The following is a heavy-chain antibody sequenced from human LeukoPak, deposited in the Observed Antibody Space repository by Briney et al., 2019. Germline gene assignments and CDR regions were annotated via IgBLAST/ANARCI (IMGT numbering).Heavy chain of an antibody. CDR2: ISSSTIYI. Sequence: GGSLRLSCAASGFTFSSYSMNWVRQAPGKGLEWVSSISSSTIYIYYADSVKGRFTISGDNAKNSLYLQMNSLRAEDTAVYYCSRDVSPVTRPYYYGMDVWGQGTTVTVSS. CDR3: SRDVSPVTRPYYYGMDV. V-gene: IGHV3-21*01. J-gene: IGHJ6*02. D-gene: IGHD2-8*01. CDR1: GFTFSSYS.